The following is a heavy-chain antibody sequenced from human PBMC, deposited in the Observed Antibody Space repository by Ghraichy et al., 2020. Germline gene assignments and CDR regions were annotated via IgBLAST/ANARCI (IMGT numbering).Heavy chain of an antibody. CDR1: GVSITPHY. V-gene: IGHV4-39*01. D-gene: IGHD2-15*01. Sequence: SQNLPLTCTVSGVSITPHYWAWIRQPPGKGLEWIGSLFDGGRTYDNPSLRSRGTISVDTSTNQVSLKLESVTAADTAVYYCARHLSDINKYPRWYFDVWGRGSLVTVSS. CDR3: ARHLSDINKYPRWYFDV. CDR2: LFDGGRT. J-gene: IGHJ2*01.